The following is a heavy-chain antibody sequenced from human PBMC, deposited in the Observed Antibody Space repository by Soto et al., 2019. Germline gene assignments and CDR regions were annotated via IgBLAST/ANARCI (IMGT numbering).Heavy chain of an antibody. CDR3: AKMRGGSYYFYYYGMDV. CDR1: GGSFSAYY. Sequence: PLETLSLTCAVYGGSFSAYYWSWIRQPPGKGLEWIGEINHSGSTNYNPSLKSRVTISVDTSKNQFSLKLSSVTAADTAVYYCAKMRGGSYYFYYYGMDVWGQGTTVTVSS. V-gene: IGHV4-34*01. CDR2: INHSGST. J-gene: IGHJ6*02. D-gene: IGHD1-26*01.